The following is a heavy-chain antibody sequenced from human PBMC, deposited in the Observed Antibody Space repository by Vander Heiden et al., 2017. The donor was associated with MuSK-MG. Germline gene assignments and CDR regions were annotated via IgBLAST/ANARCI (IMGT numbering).Heavy chain of an antibody. CDR2: IERAHTSGSTSGST. J-gene: IGHJ5*02. CDR3: ARDLRWFDP. V-gene: IGHV4-4*07. CDR1: GGSVSDYY. Sequence: QVQLQESGPGLLRPSETLSLTCTVPGGSVSDYYWSWIRQPAGKGLEWIGRIERAHTSGSTSGSTNDNPSLRGRVTMSVDTSKNQFSLNLSSVTAADTAVYYCARDLRWFDPWGQGTLVTVSS.